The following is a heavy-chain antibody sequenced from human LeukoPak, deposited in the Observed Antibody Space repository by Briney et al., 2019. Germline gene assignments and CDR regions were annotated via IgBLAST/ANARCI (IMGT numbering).Heavy chain of an antibody. CDR3: IGDLRGRFDQ. J-gene: IGHJ5*02. D-gene: IGHD1-26*01. CDR1: GFAFSSYW. CDR2: TDPGGRTI. V-gene: IGHV3-74*01. Sequence: GGSLRLSCEASGFAFSSYWMRWVRQAPGKGLEWVSHTDPGGRTIDYADSVKGRFTISRDNAKDSLYLQMNSLRAEDTAVYYFIGDLRGRFDQGGRGTLLTVSS.